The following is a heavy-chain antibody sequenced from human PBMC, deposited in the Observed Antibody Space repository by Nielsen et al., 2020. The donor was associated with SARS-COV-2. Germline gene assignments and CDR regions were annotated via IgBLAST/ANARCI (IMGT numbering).Heavy chain of an antibody. D-gene: IGHD1-26*01. CDR2: IYTSGST. CDR3: ARVRGIVGATMSPYYFDY. Sequence: SETLSLTCIVSGGSISSGSYYWSWIRQPAGKGLEWIGRIYTSGSTNYNPSLKSRVTISVDTSKNQFSLKLSSVTAADTAVYYCARVRGIVGATMSPYYFDYWGQGTLVTVSS. CDR1: GGSISSGSYY. J-gene: IGHJ4*02. V-gene: IGHV4-61*02.